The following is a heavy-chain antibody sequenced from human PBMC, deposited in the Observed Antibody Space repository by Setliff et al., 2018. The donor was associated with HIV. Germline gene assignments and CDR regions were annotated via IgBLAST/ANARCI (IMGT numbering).Heavy chain of an antibody. D-gene: IGHD3-9*01. Sequence: GGSLRLSCVASGFSFRSYSMNWVRQAPGKGLEWISYISPSSDGNDYADSVKGRFTISRDNSKNTLFLQMDSLRAEDTALYYCAKTSNTGYLFCSDYWGQGTLVTVSS. CDR3: AKTSNTGYLFCSDY. CDR1: GFSFRSYS. V-gene: IGHV3-48*01. CDR2: ISPSSDGN. J-gene: IGHJ4*02.